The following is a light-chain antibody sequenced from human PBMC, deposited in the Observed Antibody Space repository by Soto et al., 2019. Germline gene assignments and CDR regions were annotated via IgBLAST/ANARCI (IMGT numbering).Light chain of an antibody. CDR1: NSGSKS. CDR2: YDS. CDR3: QVWDSSSDHGV. J-gene: IGLJ3*02. V-gene: IGLV3-21*04. Sequence: SYELTQPPSVSVAPGKTARITCGGNNSGSKSVHWYQQKPGQAPVLVIYYDSDRPSGIPERFSGSNSGNTATLTISRVEAGDEADYYCQVWDSSSDHGVFGGGTQLTVL.